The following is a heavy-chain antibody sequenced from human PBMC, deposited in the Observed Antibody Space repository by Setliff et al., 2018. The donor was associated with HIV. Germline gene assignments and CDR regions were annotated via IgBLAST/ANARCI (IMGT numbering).Heavy chain of an antibody. V-gene: IGHV4-38-2*01. J-gene: IGHJ4*02. D-gene: IGHD5-18*01. Sequence: SETLSLTCAVFASSISSDYCWGWIRQPPGKGLEWIGSTHHSGSTYYNPSLNSRVTISVDTSKNHFSLKLRSVTAADTAVYYCARHLLRGYIYIVFDYWGQGTLVTVSS. CDR3: ARHLLRGYIYIVFDY. CDR2: THHSGST. CDR1: ASSISSDYC.